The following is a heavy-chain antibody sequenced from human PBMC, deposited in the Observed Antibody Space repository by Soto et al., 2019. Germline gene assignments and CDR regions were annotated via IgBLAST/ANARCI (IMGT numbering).Heavy chain of an antibody. CDR1: GFTFSAYS. D-gene: IGHD2-21*02. J-gene: IGHJ4*02. CDR2: ISGDRAYI. Sequence: PGGSLRLSCVASGFTFSAYSMNWVRQAPGKGLEWLSYISGDRAYIYCADSVRGRFTISRDNAENSLYLQMDNLRDEDTALYYCARQVYTVVTPMDFWGQGTLVTVSS. V-gene: IGHV3-48*02. CDR3: ARQVYTVVTPMDF.